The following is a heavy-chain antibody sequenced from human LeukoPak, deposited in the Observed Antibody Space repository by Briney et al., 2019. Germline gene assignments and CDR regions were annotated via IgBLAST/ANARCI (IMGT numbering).Heavy chain of an antibody. CDR1: GFTFRSDW. Sequence: PRGSLRVSRAAPGFTFRSDWLHSVRQAPGKGLLCVSRINGDGSSTSYEDSVKGRFTISRDNAKNTLYLQMNSLRAEDTAVYYCYSMIGLGIRVINDYWGQGTLVTVSS. CDR2: INGDGSST. CDR3: YSMIGLGIRVINDY. D-gene: IGHD3-22*01. V-gene: IGHV3-74*01. J-gene: IGHJ4*02.